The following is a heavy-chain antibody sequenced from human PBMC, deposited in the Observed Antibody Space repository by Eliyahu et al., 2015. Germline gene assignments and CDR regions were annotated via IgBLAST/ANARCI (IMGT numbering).Heavy chain of an antibody. V-gene: IGHV4-39*02. D-gene: IGHD3-3*01. CDR1: GGSISSSSYY. J-gene: IGHJ4*02. CDR2: IYYSGST. CDR3: AREGRGGVVILYSFDY. Sequence: QLQLQESGPGLVKPSETLSLTCTVSGGSISSSSYYWDWIRQPPGKGLEWIGSIYYSGSTYYNPSLKSRVTISVDTSKNQFSLKLSSVTAADTAVYYCAREGRGGVVILYSFDYWGQGTLVTVSS.